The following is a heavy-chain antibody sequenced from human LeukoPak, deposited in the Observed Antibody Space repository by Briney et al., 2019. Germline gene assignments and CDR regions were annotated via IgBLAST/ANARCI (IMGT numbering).Heavy chain of an antibody. V-gene: IGHV1-69*05. D-gene: IGHD6-6*01. Sequence: SVKASCKASGGTFGSYAISWVRQAPGQGLEWMGGIIPIFGTANYAQKFQGRVTITTDESTSTAYMELSSLRSEDTAVYYCARGFSFYSSSSFDYWGQGTLVTVSS. J-gene: IGHJ4*02. CDR3: ARGFSFYSSSSFDY. CDR2: IIPIFGTA. CDR1: GGTFGSYA.